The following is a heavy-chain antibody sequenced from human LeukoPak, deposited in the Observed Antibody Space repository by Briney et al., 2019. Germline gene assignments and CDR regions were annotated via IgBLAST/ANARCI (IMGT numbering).Heavy chain of an antibody. Sequence: SETLSLTCTVSGGSISSYYWSWIRQPPGKGLEWIGYIYYSRSTNYNPSLKSRVTISVDTSKNQFSLKLTSVTAADTAVFYCARRGSYDTFDIWGHGTMVTVSS. J-gene: IGHJ3*02. D-gene: IGHD1-26*01. V-gene: IGHV4-59*08. CDR2: IYYSRST. CDR1: GGSISSYY. CDR3: ARRGSYDTFDI.